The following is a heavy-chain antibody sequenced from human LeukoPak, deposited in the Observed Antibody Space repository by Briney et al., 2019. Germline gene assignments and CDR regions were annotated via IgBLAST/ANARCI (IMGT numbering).Heavy chain of an antibody. D-gene: IGHD2-2*01. CDR1: GFTVSSNY. J-gene: IGHJ6*02. CDR3: ARAQRVVPAAKALYYYYGMDV. V-gene: IGHV3-7*01. Sequence: PGGSLRLSCAASGFTVSSNYMSWVRQAPGKGLEWVANIKQDGSEKYYVDSVKGRFTISRDNAKNSLYLQMNSLRAEDTAVYYCARAQRVVPAAKALYYYYGMDVWGQGTTVTVSS. CDR2: IKQDGSEK.